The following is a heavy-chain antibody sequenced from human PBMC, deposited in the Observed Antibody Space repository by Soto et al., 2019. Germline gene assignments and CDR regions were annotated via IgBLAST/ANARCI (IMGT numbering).Heavy chain of an antibody. CDR2: IKSKTDGGTT. J-gene: IGHJ4*02. V-gene: IGHV3-15*01. Sequence: GGSLRLSCAASGFTFSNAWMSWVRQAPGKGLEWVGRIKSKTDGGTTDYAAPVKGRFTISRDDSKNTLYLQMNSLKTEDTAVYYCTTEIGVDTAMFDYWGQGTLVTVSS. D-gene: IGHD5-18*01. CDR3: TTEIGVDTAMFDY. CDR1: GFTFSNAW.